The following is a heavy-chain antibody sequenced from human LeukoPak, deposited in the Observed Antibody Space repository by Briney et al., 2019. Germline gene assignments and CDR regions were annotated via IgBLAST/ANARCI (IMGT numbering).Heavy chain of an antibody. CDR1: GFTFSSYA. Sequence: GGSLRLSCAASGFTFSSYAMSWVRQAPGKGLEWVSYISSSSSTIYYADSVKGRFTISRDNAKNSLYLQMNSLRAEDTAMYYCARGRYSGTTYYFDYWGQGTLVTVSS. CDR2: ISSSSSTI. D-gene: IGHD5-12*01. CDR3: ARGRYSGTTYYFDY. J-gene: IGHJ4*02. V-gene: IGHV3-48*04.